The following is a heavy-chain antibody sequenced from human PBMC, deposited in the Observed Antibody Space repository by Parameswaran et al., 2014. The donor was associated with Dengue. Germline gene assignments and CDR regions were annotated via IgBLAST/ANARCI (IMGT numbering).Heavy chain of an antibody. J-gene: IGHJ4*02. Sequence: SETLSLTCTVSGGSISSYYWSWIRQPPGKGLEWIGYIYYSGSTNYNPSLKSRVTISVDTSKNQFSLKLSSVTAADTAVYYCASFVGFRELYFDYWGQGTLVTVSS. CDR2: IYYSGST. D-gene: IGHD3-10*01. CDR3: ASFVGFRELYFDY. V-gene: IGHV4-59*12. CDR1: GGSISSYY.